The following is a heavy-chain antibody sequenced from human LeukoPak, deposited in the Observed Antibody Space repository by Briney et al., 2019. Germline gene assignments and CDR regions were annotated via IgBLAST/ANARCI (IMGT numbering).Heavy chain of an antibody. V-gene: IGHV3-66*01. J-gene: IGHJ4*02. Sequence: GGSLRLSCAASGFTVSSNYMSWVRQAPGKGLEWVSVIYSGGSTYYADSVKGRFTISRDNPKNTLYLQMNSLRAEDTTVYYCARVSMWLLSSSGSYYFDYWGQGTLVTVSS. CDR1: GFTVSSNY. CDR2: IYSGGST. D-gene: IGHD3-3*01. CDR3: ARVSMWLLSSSGSYYFDY.